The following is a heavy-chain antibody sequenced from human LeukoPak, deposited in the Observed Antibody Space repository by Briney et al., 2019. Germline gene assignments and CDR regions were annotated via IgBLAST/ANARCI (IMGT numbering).Heavy chain of an antibody. CDR1: GYTFTGYY. J-gene: IGHJ4*02. D-gene: IGHD6-19*01. CDR2: INPNSGGT. Sequence: ASVKVSCKASGYTFTGYYMHWVRQAPGQGLEWMGWINPNSGGTNYAQKFHGRVTMTRDTSISTAYMELSRLRSDDTAVYYCARVGIAVAGGFDYWGQGTLVTVSS. V-gene: IGHV1-2*02. CDR3: ARVGIAVAGGFDY.